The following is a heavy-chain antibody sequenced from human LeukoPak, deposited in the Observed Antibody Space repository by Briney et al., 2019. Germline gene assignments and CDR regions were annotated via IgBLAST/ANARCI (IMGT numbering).Heavy chain of an antibody. CDR1: GYTFTGYY. Sequence: ASVKVSCRASGYTFTGYYMHWVRQAPGQGLEWMGWINPNSGATNSAQKFQGRATMNRDTSISTAYMELSRLRSDDTAVYYCARGSDSSSWYSPSDYWGQGTLVTVSS. V-gene: IGHV1-2*02. CDR3: ARGSDSSSWYSPSDY. D-gene: IGHD6-13*01. J-gene: IGHJ4*02. CDR2: INPNSGAT.